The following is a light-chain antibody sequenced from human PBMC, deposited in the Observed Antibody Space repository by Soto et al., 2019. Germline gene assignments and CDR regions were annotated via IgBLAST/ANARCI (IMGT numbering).Light chain of an antibody. CDR3: QQYASSPRT. CDR2: GAS. CDR1: QSVSSSY. V-gene: IGKV3-20*01. J-gene: IGKJ1*01. Sequence: EIVLTQSPGTLSLSPGERATLSCRASQSVSSSYLAWYQQKPGQAPRLLIYGASSRATGIPDRFSGSGSGTDFTVTISRLEPEAFAVYYCQQYASSPRTFGQGTKVEIK.